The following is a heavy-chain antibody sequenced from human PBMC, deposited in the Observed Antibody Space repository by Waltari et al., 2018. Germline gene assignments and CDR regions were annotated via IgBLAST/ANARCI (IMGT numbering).Heavy chain of an antibody. CDR1: GFTFSSYS. V-gene: IGHV3-21*01. J-gene: IGHJ4*02. CDR2: ISSSSSYI. D-gene: IGHD3-10*01. Sequence: EVQLVESGGGLVKPGGSLRLSCAASGFTFSSYSMNWVRQAPGKGLEWVSSISSSSSYIYYADSVKGRFTISRDNAKNSLYLQMNSLRAEDTAVYYCASFPPDGSGSYYRELDYWGQGTLVTVSS. CDR3: ASFPPDGSGSYYRELDY.